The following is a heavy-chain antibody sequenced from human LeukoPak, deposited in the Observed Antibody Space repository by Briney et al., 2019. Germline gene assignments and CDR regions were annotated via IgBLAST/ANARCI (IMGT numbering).Heavy chain of an antibody. D-gene: IGHD6-6*01. CDR3: ARGTARPFRDFDY. CDR1: GYIFTSYD. J-gene: IGHJ4*02. CDR2: MSPNSGNT. V-gene: IGHV1-8*03. Sequence: ASVKVSCKASGYIFTSYDINWVRQATGQGLEWMGWMSPNSGNTGYAQKFQGRVTITRNTSISTAYMELSSLRSEDTVVYYCARGTARPFRDFDYWGQGTLVTVSS.